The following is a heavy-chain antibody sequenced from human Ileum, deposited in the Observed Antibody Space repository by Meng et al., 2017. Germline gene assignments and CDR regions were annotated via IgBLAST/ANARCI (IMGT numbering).Heavy chain of an antibody. CDR3: ARGDVAARLQS. J-gene: IGHJ5*02. D-gene: IGHD6-6*01. CDR1: GGSFSGYC. Sequence: GAGLFKPSDTLPPPCAVYGGSFSGYCWSWIRQPPGKGLEWIGEINHSGSTNYNPSLKSRVTISVDTSKNQFSLKLTSVTAADTAVYYCARGDVAARLQSWGQGTLVTVSS. V-gene: IGHV4-34*01. CDR2: INHSGST.